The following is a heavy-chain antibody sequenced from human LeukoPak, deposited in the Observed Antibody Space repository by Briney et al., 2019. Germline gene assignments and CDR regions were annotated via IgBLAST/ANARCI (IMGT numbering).Heavy chain of an antibody. CDR1: GGTFSSYA. CDR3: ASQNSEWLFKGELKTNWFDP. V-gene: IGHV1-69*06. CDR2: IIPIFGTA. Sequence: SVKVSCKASGGTFSSYAISWVRQAPGQGLEWMGGIIPIFGTANYAQKFQGRVTITADKSTSTAYMELSSLRSEDTAVYYCASQNSEWLFKGELKTNWFDPWGQGTLVTVSS. D-gene: IGHD3-3*01. J-gene: IGHJ5*02.